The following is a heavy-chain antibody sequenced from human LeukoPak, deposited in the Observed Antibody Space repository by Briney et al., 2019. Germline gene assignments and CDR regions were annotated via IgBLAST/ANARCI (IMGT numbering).Heavy chain of an antibody. CDR3: AKDFGYDSGTYLEQ. CDR2: ISYDGSKK. CDR1: GFTFSSYS. V-gene: IGHV3-30*18. Sequence: GGSLRLSCAASGFTFSSYSMNWVRQAPGKGLEWVAVISYDGSKKYYPESVRGRFTISRDNSKNTLFLQMNSLRVEDTAVYYCAKDFGYDSGTYLEQWGQGTRVTVSS. D-gene: IGHD3-10*01. J-gene: IGHJ4*02.